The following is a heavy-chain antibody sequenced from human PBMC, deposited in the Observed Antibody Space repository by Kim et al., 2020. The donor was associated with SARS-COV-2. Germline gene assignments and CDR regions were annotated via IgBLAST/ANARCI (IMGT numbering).Heavy chain of an antibody. CDR1: GFTFSSYS. CDR3: ARVGYYDFWSVFDP. J-gene: IGHJ5*02. Sequence: GGSLRLSCAASGFTFSSYSMNWVRQAPGKGLEWVSYISSSSSTIYYADSVKGRFTISRDNAKNSLYLQMNSLRAEDTAVYYCARVGYYDFWSVFDPWGQGTLVTVSS. D-gene: IGHD3-3*01. V-gene: IGHV3-48*04. CDR2: ISSSSSTI.